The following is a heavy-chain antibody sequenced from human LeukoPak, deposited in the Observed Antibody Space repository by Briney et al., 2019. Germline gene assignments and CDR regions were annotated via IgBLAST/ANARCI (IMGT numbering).Heavy chain of an antibody. CDR1: GGTFSSYA. CDR3: ATERYYYDRTGGGY. J-gene: IGHJ4*02. Sequence: SVKVSCKASGGTFSSYAISWVRQAPGQGLEWMGRIIPILGIANYAQKFQGRVTMTRDTSTSTVYMELSSLRSEDTAVYYCATERYYYDRTGGGYWGQGTLVTVSS. D-gene: IGHD3-22*01. CDR2: IIPILGIA. V-gene: IGHV1-69*04.